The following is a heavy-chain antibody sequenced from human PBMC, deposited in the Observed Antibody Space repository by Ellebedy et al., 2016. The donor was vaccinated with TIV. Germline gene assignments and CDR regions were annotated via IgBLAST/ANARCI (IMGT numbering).Heavy chain of an antibody. CDR1: GYTFTGYY. Sequence: ASVKVSXXASGYTFTGYYMHWVRQAPGQGLEWMGWINPNSGGTNYAQKFQGRVTMTRDTSISTAYMELSRLRSDDTAVYYCAREGDGYSSGWYHFDYWGQGTLVTVSS. D-gene: IGHD6-19*01. CDR2: INPNSGGT. V-gene: IGHV1-2*02. J-gene: IGHJ4*02. CDR3: AREGDGYSSGWYHFDY.